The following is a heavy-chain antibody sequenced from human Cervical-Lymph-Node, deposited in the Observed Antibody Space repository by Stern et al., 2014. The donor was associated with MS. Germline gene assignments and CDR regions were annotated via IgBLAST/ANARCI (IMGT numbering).Heavy chain of an antibody. J-gene: IGHJ4*02. V-gene: IGHV5-51*03. CDR2: IYPVDSDT. D-gene: IGHD3-16*01. Sequence: EVHLVESGAEVRKPGESLKISCKVSGYSFANFWIGWVRQVPGKGLEWMGIIYPVDSDTRSSPSFQGQVTLSADESISTAYLQWSSLKASDTGIYYCARRGLGYDGADHWGQGALVTVSS. CDR3: ARRGLGYDGADH. CDR1: GYSFANFW.